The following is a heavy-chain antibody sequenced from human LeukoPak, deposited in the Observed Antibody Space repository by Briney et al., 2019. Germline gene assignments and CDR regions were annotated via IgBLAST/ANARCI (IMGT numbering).Heavy chain of an antibody. CDR3: ARDTARNPELLDY. CDR2: INSDGSST. CDR1: GFTFSSYW. Sequence: PGGSLRLSCAASGFTFSSYWMHWVRQAPGKGLVCVSRINSDGSSTSYADSVKGRFTISRDNAKNTLYVQMNSLRAEDTAVYYCARDTARNPELLDYWGQGTLVTVSS. V-gene: IGHV3-74*01. D-gene: IGHD1-26*01. J-gene: IGHJ4*02.